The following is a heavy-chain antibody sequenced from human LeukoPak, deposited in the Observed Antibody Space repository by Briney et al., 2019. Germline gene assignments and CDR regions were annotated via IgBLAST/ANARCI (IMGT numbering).Heavy chain of an antibody. D-gene: IGHD1-26*01. CDR3: ARGGEMGATRNFDY. CDR1: GFTFSDYY. J-gene: IGHJ4*02. CDR2: ISTSSGYT. Sequence: GGSLRLSCAASGFTFSDYYMSWIRQAPGKGLEWVSYISTSSGYTNFADSVKGRFTISRDDAKNSLYLQMNSLRAEVTAVYYCARGGEMGATRNFDYWGQGTLVTVSS. V-gene: IGHV3-11*06.